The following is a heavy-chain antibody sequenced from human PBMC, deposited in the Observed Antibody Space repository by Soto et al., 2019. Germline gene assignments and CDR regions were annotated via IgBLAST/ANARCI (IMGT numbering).Heavy chain of an antibody. J-gene: IGHJ6*03. V-gene: IGHV4-59*08. CDR2: IYYSGST. Sequence: SETLSLTRTVSGGSISSYYWSWIRQPPGKGLEWIGYIYYSGSTNYNPSLKSRVTISVDTSKNQFSLKLSSVTAADTAVYYCARLYCSCCFFCHASPRYYIDVWGQGTAVTVS. D-gene: IGHD2-15*01. CDR1: GGSISSYY. CDR3: ARLYCSCCFFCHASPRYYIDV.